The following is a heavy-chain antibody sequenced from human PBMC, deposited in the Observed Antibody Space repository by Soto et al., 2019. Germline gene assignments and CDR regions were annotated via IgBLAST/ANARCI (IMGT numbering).Heavy chain of an antibody. CDR1: GYTFTSYG. V-gene: IGHV1-18*01. J-gene: IGHJ3*02. CDR3: ARVMPDEYWGGDCYPPAFDI. CDR2: ISAYNGNT. D-gene: IGHD2-21*02. Sequence: QVQLVQSGAEVKKPGASVKVSCKASGYTFTSYGISWVRQAPGQGLEWMGWISAYNGNTNYAQKLQGRVTMTTDTATSTAYMELRRLRSDDTAVYYCARVMPDEYWGGDCYPPAFDIWGQGTMVTVSS.